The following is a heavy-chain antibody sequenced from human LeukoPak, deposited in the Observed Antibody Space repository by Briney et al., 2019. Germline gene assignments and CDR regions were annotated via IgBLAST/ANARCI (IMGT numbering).Heavy chain of an antibody. Sequence: GASVKVSCKASGYTFTSYYMHWVRLAPGQGLEWMGIINPSGGSTSYAQKFQGRVTMTRDTSTSTVYMELSSLRSEDTAVYYCARDHGSSGYYYGEIDYWGQGTLVTVSS. J-gene: IGHJ4*02. CDR2: INPSGGST. CDR1: GYTFTSYY. D-gene: IGHD3-22*01. CDR3: ARDHGSSGYYYGEIDY. V-gene: IGHV1-46*01.